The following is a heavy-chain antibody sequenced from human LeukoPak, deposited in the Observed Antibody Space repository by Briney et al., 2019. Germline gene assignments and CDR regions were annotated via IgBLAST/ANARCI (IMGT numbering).Heavy chain of an antibody. J-gene: IGHJ4*02. D-gene: IGHD3-9*01. CDR2: INPNSGGT. Sequence: ASVKVSCKASGYTFIAYYMHWVRQAPGQGLEWMGWINPNSGGTNYAQKFQGRVTMTRDTSISTAYMELSRLRSDDTAVYYCARESDYDILTGYYDYWGQGTLVTVSS. CDR1: GYTFIAYY. V-gene: IGHV1-2*02. CDR3: ARESDYDILTGYYDY.